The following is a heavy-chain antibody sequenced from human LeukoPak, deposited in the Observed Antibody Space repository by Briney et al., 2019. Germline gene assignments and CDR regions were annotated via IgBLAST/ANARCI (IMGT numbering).Heavy chain of an antibody. J-gene: IGHJ4*02. CDR1: GFTFSSYA. V-gene: IGHV3-23*01. CDR3: ARRSGPTRYFDY. D-gene: IGHD1-26*01. CDR2: ISGSGGTT. Sequence: GGSLRLSCAASGFTFSSYAMSWVRQAPGKGLEWVSAISGSGGTTYYADPVKGRFTISRDNSKNTLYLQMNSLRAEDTAVYYCARRSGPTRYFDYWGQGTLVTVSS.